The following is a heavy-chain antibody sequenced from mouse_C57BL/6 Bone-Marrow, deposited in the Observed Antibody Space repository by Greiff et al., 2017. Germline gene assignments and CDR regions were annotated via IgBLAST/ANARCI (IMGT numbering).Heavy chain of an antibody. V-gene: IGHV1-39*01. CDR3: ARGGNYWFAY. J-gene: IGHJ3*01. CDR2: INPNYGTT. D-gene: IGHD2-1*01. CDR1: GYSFPDYN. Sequence: VQLQQSGPELVKPGASVKISCKASGYSFPDYNMNWVKQSNGKSLEWIGVINPNYGTTSYHQQFKGQATLTVDQSSSTSYMQLNSLNSEDSAVXYCARGGNYWFAYWGQGTLVTVSA.